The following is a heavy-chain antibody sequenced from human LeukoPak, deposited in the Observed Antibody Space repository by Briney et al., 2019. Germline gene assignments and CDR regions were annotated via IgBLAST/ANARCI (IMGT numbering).Heavy chain of an antibody. D-gene: IGHD1-14*01. CDR2: IRYDGSNK. J-gene: IGHJ4*02. CDR3: ARGYNDFSPSFDY. V-gene: IGHV3-30*02. CDR1: GFTFSSYG. Sequence: PGGSLRLSCAASGFTFSSYGMHWVRQAPGKGLEWVAFIRYDGSNKYYADSVKGRFTISRDNSKNTLYLQMNSLRAEDTAVYYCARGYNDFSPSFDYWGQGTLVTVSS.